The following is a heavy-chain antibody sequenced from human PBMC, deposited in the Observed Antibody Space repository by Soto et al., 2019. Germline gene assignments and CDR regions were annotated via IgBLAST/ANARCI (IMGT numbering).Heavy chain of an antibody. CDR2: ISAYNGNT. CDR3: ARGAVVVPAAESGYYMDV. D-gene: IGHD2-2*01. CDR1: GYTFTSYG. Sequence: ASVKVSCKASGYTFTSYGISWVRQAPGQGLEWMGWISAYNGNTNYAQKLQGRVTMTTDTSTSTAYTELRSLRSDDTAVYYCARGAVVVPAAESGYYMDVWGKVTTVTVSS. V-gene: IGHV1-18*01. J-gene: IGHJ6*03.